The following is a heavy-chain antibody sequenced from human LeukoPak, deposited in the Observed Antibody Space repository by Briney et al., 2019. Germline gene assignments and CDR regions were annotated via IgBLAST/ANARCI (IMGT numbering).Heavy chain of an antibody. CDR2: IIPIFGTA. J-gene: IGHJ6*03. CDR1: GGTFISYA. CDR3: ARGGGYATVYYYYMDV. V-gene: IGHV1-69*01. D-gene: IGHD6-25*01. Sequence: SVKVSCKASGGTFISYAISWVRQAPGQGLEWMGGIIPIFGTANYAQKFQGRVTITADESTSTAYMELSSLRSEDTAVYYCARGGGYATVYYYYMDVWGKGTTVTVSS.